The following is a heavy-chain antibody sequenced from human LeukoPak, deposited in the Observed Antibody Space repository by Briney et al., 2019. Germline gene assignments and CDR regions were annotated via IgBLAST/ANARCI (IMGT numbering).Heavy chain of an antibody. CDR1: GYTFTDYY. Sequence: ASVKISCKVSGYTFTDYYMHWVQQAPGKGLEWMGLVDPEDGETIYAEKFQGRVTITADTSTDTAYMELSTLRSEDTAVYYCATDSPGSYYDSSGYYSHFPFGYWGQGTLVTVSS. CDR2: VDPEDGET. CDR3: ATDSPGSYYDSSGYYSHFPFGY. V-gene: IGHV1-69-2*01. D-gene: IGHD3-22*01. J-gene: IGHJ4*02.